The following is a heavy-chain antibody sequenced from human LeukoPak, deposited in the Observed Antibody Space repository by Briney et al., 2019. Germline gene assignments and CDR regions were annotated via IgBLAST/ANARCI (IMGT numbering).Heavy chain of an antibody. V-gene: IGHV4-39*07. Sequence: SETLSLTCTVSGGSISSSSYYWGWIRQPPGKGLEWIGSIYYSGSTYYNPSLKSRVTISVDTSKNQFSLKLSSVTAADTAVYYCARDRPVGATYQSYYFDYWGQGTLVTVSS. CDR1: GGSISSSSYY. CDR2: IYYSGST. D-gene: IGHD1-26*01. CDR3: ARDRPVGATYQSYYFDY. J-gene: IGHJ4*02.